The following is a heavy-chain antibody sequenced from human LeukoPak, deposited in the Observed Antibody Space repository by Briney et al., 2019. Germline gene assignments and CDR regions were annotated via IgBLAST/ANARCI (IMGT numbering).Heavy chain of an antibody. D-gene: IGHD3-10*01. Sequence: SETLSLTCAVYGGSFSGYYWSWIRQPPGKGLEWIGSIYHSGSTYYNPSLKSRVTISVDTSKNQFSLKLSSVTAADTAVYYCARAARTGNYYYYMDVWGKGTTVTISS. CDR3: ARAARTGNYYYYMDV. J-gene: IGHJ6*03. V-gene: IGHV4-34*01. CDR2: IYHSGST. CDR1: GGSFSGYY.